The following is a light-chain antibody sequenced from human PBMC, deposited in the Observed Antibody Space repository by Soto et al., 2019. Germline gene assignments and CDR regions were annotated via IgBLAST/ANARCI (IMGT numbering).Light chain of an antibody. CDR3: VVWHDSLNGWV. Sequence: QSALTQPPSASGTPGQRVTISCSGSSSNIGSNNVNWYQQLPGTAPKLLIYSNNQRPSGVPDRFSGSKSGTSASLAISGLQSEDEADYYCVVWHDSLNGWVFGGGTKLTVL. V-gene: IGLV1-44*01. CDR2: SNN. J-gene: IGLJ3*02. CDR1: SSNIGSNN.